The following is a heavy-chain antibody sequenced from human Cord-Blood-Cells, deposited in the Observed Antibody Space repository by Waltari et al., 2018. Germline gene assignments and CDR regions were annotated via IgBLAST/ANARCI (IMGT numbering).Heavy chain of an antibody. CDR3: ARGRYDILTGYSYYFDY. Sequence: QVQLVQSGAEVKKPGASVKVSCKASGYTFTGYYMHWVRQAPGQGLEWMGWINPNRGGTNYAQKFQGRVTMTRDTSISTAYMELSRLRSDDTGVYYCARGRYDILTGYSYYFDYWGQGTLVTVSS. CDR1: GYTFTGYY. D-gene: IGHD3-9*01. V-gene: IGHV1-2*02. J-gene: IGHJ4*02. CDR2: INPNRGGT.